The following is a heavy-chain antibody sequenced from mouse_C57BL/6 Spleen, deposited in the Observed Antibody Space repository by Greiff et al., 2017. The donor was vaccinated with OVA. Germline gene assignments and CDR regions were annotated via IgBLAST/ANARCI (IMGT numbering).Heavy chain of an antibody. CDR1: GFTFTDYY. D-gene: IGHD2-2*01. CDR3: ARSLHMVTTDTWFAY. Sequence: EVQLVESGGGLVQPGGSLSLSCAASGFTFTDYYMSWVRQPPGKALEWLGFIRNKANGYTTEYSASVKGRFTISRDNSQSILYLQMNALRAEDSATYYCARSLHMVTTDTWFAYWGQGTLVTVSA. J-gene: IGHJ3*01. V-gene: IGHV7-3*01. CDR2: IRNKANGYTT.